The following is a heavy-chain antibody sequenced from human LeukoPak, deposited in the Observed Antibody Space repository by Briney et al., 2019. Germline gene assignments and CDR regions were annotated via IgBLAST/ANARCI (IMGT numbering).Heavy chain of an antibody. J-gene: IGHJ4*02. D-gene: IGHD6-19*01. Sequence: PGGSLRLSCAASGFTFSSYAMSWVRQAPGKGLEWVSGISGGGRTYYADSVKGRFTLSRDSSKNTLYLLMDRLRAEDTAVYYCAKVYRAVEYYFDYWGQGTLVTVSS. CDR3: AKVYRAVEYYFDY. CDR1: GFTFSSYA. CDR2: ISGGGRT. V-gene: IGHV3-23*01.